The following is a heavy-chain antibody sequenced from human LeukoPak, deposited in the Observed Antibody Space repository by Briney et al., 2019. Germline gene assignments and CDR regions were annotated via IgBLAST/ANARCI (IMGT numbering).Heavy chain of an antibody. D-gene: IGHD3-16*02. V-gene: IGHV3-48*01. Sequence: SGGSLRVSCAASEFTFSSYSMNWVRQAPGKGLEWVSHISSGSSAKYYADSVKGRFTISRDNAKNSLFLQMNSLRAEDTAVYYCARGYDYVWGSYRSHNWFDPWGQGTLVTVSS. CDR1: EFTFSSYS. J-gene: IGHJ5*02. CDR3: ARGYDYVWGSYRSHNWFDP. CDR2: ISSGSSAK.